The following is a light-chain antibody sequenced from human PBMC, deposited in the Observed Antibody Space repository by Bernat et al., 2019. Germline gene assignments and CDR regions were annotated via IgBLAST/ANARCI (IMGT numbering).Light chain of an antibody. Sequence: QSALTQPASVSGSPGQSITISCTGTSSDFGNYNLVSWYQQHPGKAPKLMIYYVANRPSGVSSRFSGSKSGNTASLTISGLQAEDEADYYCSSSAGTFTWLFGGGTKLTVL. CDR3: SSSAGTFTWL. V-gene: IGLV2-14*02. CDR2: YVA. CDR1: SSDFGNYNL. J-gene: IGLJ3*02.